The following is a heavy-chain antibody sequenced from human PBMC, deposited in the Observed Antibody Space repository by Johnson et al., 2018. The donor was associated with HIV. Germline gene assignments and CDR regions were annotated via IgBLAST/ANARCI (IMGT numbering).Heavy chain of an antibody. D-gene: IGHD3-9*01. Sequence: QVQLVESGGDLVKPGGSLRLSCAASGFTFRDYYMSWIRPAPGKGLEWVSYISSSGSTIYYVDSVKGRFTISRDNAKNSLYLQMNSLRAEDTAVYYCVREEGNDILTRGDAFDIWGQGTLVTVSS. CDR3: VREEGNDILTRGDAFDI. CDR1: GFTFRDYY. CDR2: ISSSGSTI. V-gene: IGHV3-11*04. J-gene: IGHJ3*02.